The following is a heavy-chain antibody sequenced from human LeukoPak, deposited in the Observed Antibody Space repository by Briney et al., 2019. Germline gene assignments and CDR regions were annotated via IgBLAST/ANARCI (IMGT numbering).Heavy chain of an antibody. CDR1: GYTLTQHS. J-gene: IGHJ4*02. V-gene: IGHV7-4-1*02. Sequence: ASVKVSCKASGYTLTQHSMNWVRQAPGQGLEWMGWIITDTGNPTYAQGFTGRFVFSVDTSVNTAYLQISSLKAEDTAVYYCAREVLRYDYWGQGTLVTVSS. D-gene: IGHD1-1*01. CDR2: IITDTGNP. CDR3: AREVLRYDY.